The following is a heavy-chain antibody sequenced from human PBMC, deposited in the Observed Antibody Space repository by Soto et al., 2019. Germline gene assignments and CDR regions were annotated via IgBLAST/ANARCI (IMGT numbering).Heavy chain of an antibody. CDR2: INSDGSST. CDR3: ARESGSVGAAFDI. J-gene: IGHJ3*02. D-gene: IGHD4-17*01. CDR1: GFTFSSYW. V-gene: IGHV3-74*01. Sequence: SLRLSCAASGFTFSSYWMHWVRQAPGKGLVWVSRINSDGSSTSYADSVKGRFTISRDNAKNTLYLQMNSLRAEDTAEYYCARESGSVGAAFDIWGQGTMVTV.